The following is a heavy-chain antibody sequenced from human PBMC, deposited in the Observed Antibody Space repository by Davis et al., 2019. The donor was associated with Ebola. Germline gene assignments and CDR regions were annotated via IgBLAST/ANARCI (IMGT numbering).Heavy chain of an antibody. J-gene: IGHJ4*02. D-gene: IGHD5-12*01. CDR3: ARGIVATISDY. CDR1: GFIFSKSW. Sequence: GGSLRLSCAASGFIFSKSWMSWVRQAPGKGLEWVSVIYSGGSTYYADSVKGRFTISRDNSKNTLYLQMNSLRAEDTAVYYCARGIVATISDYWGQGTLVTVSS. CDR2: IYSGGST. V-gene: IGHV3-53*01.